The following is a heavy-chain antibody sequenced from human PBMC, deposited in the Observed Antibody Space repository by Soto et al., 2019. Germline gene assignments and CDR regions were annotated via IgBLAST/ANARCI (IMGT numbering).Heavy chain of an antibody. J-gene: IGHJ5*02. CDR2: IYYSGTT. Sequence: TSETLSLACAFSGGSIRRSSYYWGWIRQPPGKGLEWIGNIYYSGTTYYNPSLKSRVTISVDMSKNQFSLKLSSVTAAETAEYYSARQVDSSGRGWFDPWGQGTRVTV. V-gene: IGHV4-39*01. CDR1: GGSIRRSSYY. D-gene: IGHD3-22*01. CDR3: ARQVDSSGRGWFDP.